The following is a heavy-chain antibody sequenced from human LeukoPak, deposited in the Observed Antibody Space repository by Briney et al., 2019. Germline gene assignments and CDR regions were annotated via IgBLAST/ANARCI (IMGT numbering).Heavy chain of an antibody. J-gene: IGHJ4*02. CDR3: ARHPLWFGEEGFDY. Sequence: SETLSLTCAVYGGSFSGYYWSWIRQPPGKGLEWIGEINHSGSTNYNPSLKSRVTISVDTSKNQFSLKLSSVTAADTAVYYCARHPLWFGEEGFDYWGQGTLVTVSS. V-gene: IGHV4-34*01. D-gene: IGHD3-10*01. CDR1: GGSFSGYY. CDR2: INHSGST.